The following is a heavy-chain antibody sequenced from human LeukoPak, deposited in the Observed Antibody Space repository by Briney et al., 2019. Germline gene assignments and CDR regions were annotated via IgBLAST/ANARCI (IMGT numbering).Heavy chain of an antibody. CDR2: IYYSGST. J-gene: IGHJ1*01. V-gene: IGHV4-59*08. CDR1: GGSISSYY. CDR3: PRTPGRRGSYLSFQH. Sequence: SETLSLTCTVSGGSISSYYWSWIRQPPGKGLEWIGYIYYSGSTNYNPSLKSRVTISVDTSKNQFSLKLSSVTAADTAVYYCPRTPGRRGSYLSFQHWGQGTLVTVSS. D-gene: IGHD1-26*01.